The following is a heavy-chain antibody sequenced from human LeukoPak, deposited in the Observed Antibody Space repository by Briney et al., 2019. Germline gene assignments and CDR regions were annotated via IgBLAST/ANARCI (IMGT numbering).Heavy chain of an antibody. CDR2: ISGSGGST. CDR1: GFTFSNYA. J-gene: IGHJ4*02. CDR3: AKVIGYGGNSAGDY. Sequence: GGSLRLSCAASGFTFSNYAMIWVRQAPGKGLEWVSAISGSGGSTYSADCVTGRFTISRDNSKNTLYMQMNSLSAEDTAVYYCAKVIGYGGNSAGDYWGQGAMVTVSS. D-gene: IGHD4-23*01. V-gene: IGHV3-23*01.